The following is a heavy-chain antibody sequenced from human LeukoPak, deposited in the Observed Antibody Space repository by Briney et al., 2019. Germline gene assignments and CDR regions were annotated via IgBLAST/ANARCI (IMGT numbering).Heavy chain of an antibody. CDR2: INPRGGST. CDR1: GYTFTDYY. J-gene: IGHJ4*02. CDR3: ARVGVTAATADY. D-gene: IGHD6-25*01. Sequence: GASVKVSCKASGYTFTDYYLHWMRQAPGQGPEWMGIINPRGGSTDYSQKFQDRVTMSSDTSTSTVYMELSSLRSEDTAVYFCARVGVTAATADYWGQGTLVTVSS. V-gene: IGHV1-46*01.